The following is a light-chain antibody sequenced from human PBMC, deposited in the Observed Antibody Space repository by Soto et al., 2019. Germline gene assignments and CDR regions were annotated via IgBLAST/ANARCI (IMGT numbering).Light chain of an antibody. CDR1: SSDVGGYNY. V-gene: IGLV2-11*01. CDR2: DVI. J-gene: IGLJ1*01. CDR3: CSYAGSYTHYV. Sequence: QSALTQPRSVSGSPGQSITISCTGTSSDVGGYNYVSWYRQHPGKSPKLMIYDVIKRPSGVPDRFSGSKAGNTASLNISGLQAEYEADYYCCSYAGSYTHYVFGTGTKVTVL.